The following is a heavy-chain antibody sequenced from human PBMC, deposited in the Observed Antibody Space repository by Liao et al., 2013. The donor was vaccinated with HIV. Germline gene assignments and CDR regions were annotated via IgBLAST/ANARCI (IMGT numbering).Heavy chain of an antibody. Sequence: QVQLQQWGAGLLKPSETLSLTCAVYGGSFSGYYWSWIRQPPGKGLQWIGRINTSGSSNYNPALKSRVTMSGDTSKNQFSLKLSSVTAADTAVYYCAREWLRPRYYFDYWGQGTLVTVSS. J-gene: IGHJ4*02. D-gene: IGHD5-12*01. CDR3: AREWLRPRYYFDY. V-gene: IGHV4-59*10. CDR1: GGSFSGYY. CDR2: INTSGSS.